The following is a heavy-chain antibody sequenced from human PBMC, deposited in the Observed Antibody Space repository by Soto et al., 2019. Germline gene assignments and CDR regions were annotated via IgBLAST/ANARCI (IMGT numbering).Heavy chain of an antibody. CDR1: GYRFTSYG. CDR3: ARTPSIDDSGFEYYYFDY. CDR2: ISTYNGDT. Sequence: RASVKVSCKASGYRFTSYGISWVRQAPGQGLEWMGWISTYNGDTNYAQKLQGRVSMTTDTSTSAAYMELRSLRSDDTAVYYCARTPSIDDSGFEYYYFDYWGQGSPVTVSS. J-gene: IGHJ4*02. D-gene: IGHD5-12*01. V-gene: IGHV1-18*01.